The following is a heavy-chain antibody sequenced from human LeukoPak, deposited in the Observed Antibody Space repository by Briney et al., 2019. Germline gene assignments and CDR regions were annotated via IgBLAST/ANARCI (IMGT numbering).Heavy chain of an antibody. Sequence: SETLSLTCAVYGGSFSGYYWSWIRQPPGKGLEWIGEINHSGSTNYNPSLKSRVTISVDTSKNQFSLKLSSVTAADTAVYYCARHVDSSSSYHLPNWFDPWGQGTLVTVSS. CDR2: INHSGST. J-gene: IGHJ5*02. CDR3: ARHVDSSSSYHLPNWFDP. V-gene: IGHV4-34*01. CDR1: GGSFSGYY. D-gene: IGHD6-6*01.